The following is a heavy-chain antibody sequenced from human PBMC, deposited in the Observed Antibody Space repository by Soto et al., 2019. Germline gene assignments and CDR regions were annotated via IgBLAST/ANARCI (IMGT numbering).Heavy chain of an antibody. CDR1: GYTFTIYY. V-gene: IGHV1-46*03. CDR2: INPSGGST. Sequence: ASVKVSCTASGYTFTIYYMHWVRQAPGQGLEWMGIINPSGGSTSYAQKFQGRVTMTRDTSTSTVYMELSSLRSEDTAVYYCARSVFDSSGYLVPYYYYYGMDVWGQGTTVTVSS. D-gene: IGHD3-22*01. J-gene: IGHJ6*02. CDR3: ARSVFDSSGYLVPYYYYYGMDV.